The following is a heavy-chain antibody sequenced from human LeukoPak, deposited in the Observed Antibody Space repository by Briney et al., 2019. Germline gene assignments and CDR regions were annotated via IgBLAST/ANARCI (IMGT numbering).Heavy chain of an antibody. D-gene: IGHD3-10*01. CDR1: GGSISSSSYY. CDR2: IYYSGST. J-gene: IGHJ4*02. V-gene: IGHV4-39*07. Sequence: PSETLSVTCTVSGGSISSSSYYWGWIRQPPGKGLEWIGSIYYSGSTYYNPSLKSRVTISVDTSKNQFSLKLSSVTAADTAVYYCARDREVRGVPDYWGQETLVTVSS. CDR3: ARDREVRGVPDY.